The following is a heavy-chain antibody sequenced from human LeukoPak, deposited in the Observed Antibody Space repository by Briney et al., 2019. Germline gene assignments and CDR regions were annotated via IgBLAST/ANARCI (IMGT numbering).Heavy chain of an antibody. Sequence: GGSLRLSCAASGFTFSSSAISWVRQAPGKGLEWLSTINGDEYSTYYADSVKGRFTISGDSSRNTLYLYMNSLRTDDTAVYYCAQANPTPQGVNFDYWGQGTLVTVSS. CDR3: AQANPTPQGVNFDY. V-gene: IGHV3-23*01. CDR2: INGDEYST. D-gene: IGHD3-16*01. J-gene: IGHJ4*02. CDR1: GFTFSSSA.